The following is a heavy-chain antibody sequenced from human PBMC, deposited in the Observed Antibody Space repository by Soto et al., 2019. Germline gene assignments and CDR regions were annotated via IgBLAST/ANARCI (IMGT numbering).Heavy chain of an antibody. V-gene: IGHV4-31*03. CDR2: MYYSGST. D-gene: IGHD3-22*01. Sequence: TLSLTCTVSGGSISSGGYHWSWIRQHPGKGLEWIGYMYYSGSTSYNPSLKSRVAFSMDTSKNQFSLKLSSVTAADTAVYYCAREGVYHSSTGYRPHGYWGQGTLVTVS. CDR3: AREGVYHSSTGYRPHGY. J-gene: IGHJ4*02. CDR1: GGSISSGGYH.